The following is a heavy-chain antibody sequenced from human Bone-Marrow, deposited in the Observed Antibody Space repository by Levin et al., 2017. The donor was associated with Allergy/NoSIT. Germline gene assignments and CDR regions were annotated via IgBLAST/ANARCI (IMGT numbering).Heavy chain of an antibody. Sequence: GESLKISCAASGFTFSSYAMSWVRQAPGKGLEWVSAISGSGGSTYYADSVKGRFTISRDNSKNTLYLQMNSLRAEDTAVYYCAKDCSSTSCYSGMDVWGQGTTVTVSS. CDR2: ISGSGGST. V-gene: IGHV3-23*01. CDR1: GFTFSSYA. D-gene: IGHD2-2*01. CDR3: AKDCSSTSCYSGMDV. J-gene: IGHJ6*02.